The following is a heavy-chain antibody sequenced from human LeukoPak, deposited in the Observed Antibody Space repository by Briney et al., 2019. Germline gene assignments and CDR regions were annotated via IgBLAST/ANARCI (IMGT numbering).Heavy chain of an antibody. J-gene: IGHJ6*03. CDR1: GYTFTGYY. CDR2: INPNSGGT. V-gene: IGHV1-2*06. D-gene: IGHD3-10*01. Sequence: ASVKVSCKASGYTFTGYYMHWVRQAPGQGLEWMGRINPNSGGTNYAQKFQGRVTMTRDTSINTAYMELSRLRSDDTAVYYCARVRYYGSGSYYDYYYYYMDVWGKGTTVTVSS. CDR3: ARVRYYGSGSYYDYYYYYMDV.